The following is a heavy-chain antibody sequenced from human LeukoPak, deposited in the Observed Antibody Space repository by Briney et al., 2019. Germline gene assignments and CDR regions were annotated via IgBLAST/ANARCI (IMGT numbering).Heavy chain of an antibody. J-gene: IGHJ4*02. D-gene: IGHD3-10*01. CDR3: VRDRGWYHFDL. CDR2: ISGTGGSA. CDR1: EFTFSRYA. V-gene: IGHV3-23*01. Sequence: GGSLRLSCAASEFTFSRYAMSWVRQAPGKGLEWVSTISGTGGSAYYADSVKGRFTISRDNTKNSLFLQLNSLRAEDTAVYYCVRDRGWYHFDLWGQGTLVTVSS.